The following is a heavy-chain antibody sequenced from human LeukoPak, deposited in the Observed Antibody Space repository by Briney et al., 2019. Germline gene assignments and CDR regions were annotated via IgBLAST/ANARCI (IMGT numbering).Heavy chain of an antibody. J-gene: IGHJ1*01. D-gene: IGHD3-16*01. V-gene: IGHV3-23*01. CDR3: AKDDDWGRYKH. CDR1: GFTFSSHG. Sequence: RGTLRLSCAASGFTFSSHGMNWVRQAPGKGLEWVSGISPSGGITYYTDSVKGRFTISRDNSKNTQSLQMNSLRAEDTAVYYCAKDDDWGRYKHWGQGTLVTVSS. CDR2: ISPSGGIT.